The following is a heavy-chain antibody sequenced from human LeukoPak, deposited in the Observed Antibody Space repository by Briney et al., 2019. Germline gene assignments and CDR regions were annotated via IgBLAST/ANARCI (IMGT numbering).Heavy chain of an antibody. D-gene: IGHD6-19*01. V-gene: IGHV3-64D*06. CDR3: VKGSPIAVAGTGFQH. J-gene: IGHJ1*01. Sequence: PGGSLRLSCSASGFTFSSYAMHWVRQAPGKGLEYVSAISSNGGSTYYADSAKGRFTISRDNSKNTLYLQMSSLRVEGTAVYYCVKGSPIAVAGTGFQHWGQGTLVTVSS. CDR1: GFTFSSYA. CDR2: ISSNGGST.